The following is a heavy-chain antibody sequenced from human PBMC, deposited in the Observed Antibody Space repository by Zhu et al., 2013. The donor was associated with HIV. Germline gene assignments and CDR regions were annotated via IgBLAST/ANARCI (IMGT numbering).Heavy chain of an antibody. D-gene: IGHD3-22*01. CDR3: ASEGPVYYDSSGYYHPLDI. J-gene: IGHJ3*02. V-gene: IGHV1-69*13. CDR2: IIPVFGTI. Sequence: QVQSEQSGAEVKKPGASVKVSCKVSGSSFRTYGLNWVRQAPGQGLQWMGGIIPVFGTITYAQTFQGRVTITADELTKTAYMDLRRLRFDDTAVYYCASEGPVYYDSSGYYHPLDIWGQGTMVTVSS. CDR1: GSSFRTYG.